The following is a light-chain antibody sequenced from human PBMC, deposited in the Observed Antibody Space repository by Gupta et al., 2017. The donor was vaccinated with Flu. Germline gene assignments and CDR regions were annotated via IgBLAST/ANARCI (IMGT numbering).Light chain of an antibody. J-gene: IGKJ2*01. V-gene: IGKV3-15*01. CDR2: GAS. CDR1: QSVSSN. Sequence: EIVMTQSPATLSVSPGERATLSCRASQSVSSNLAWYQQKPGQAPRLLIYGASTRATGIPARFSGSGSGTEFTLTLSTLQSEYFAVYYCPQYNNWPPMYTFGQGTKLEIK. CDR3: PQYNNWPPMYT.